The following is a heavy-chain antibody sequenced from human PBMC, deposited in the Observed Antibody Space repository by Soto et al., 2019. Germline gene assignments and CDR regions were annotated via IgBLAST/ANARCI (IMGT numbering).Heavy chain of an antibody. V-gene: IGHV3-33*01. J-gene: IGHJ4*02. D-gene: IGHD2-21*02. Sequence: QVQLVESGGGVVQPGRSLRLSCAASGFTFSSYGMHWVRQAPGKGLEWVAVIWYDGSNKYYADSVKGRFTISRDNSKNTLYLQMNSLRAEDTAVYYCARGSGYKCGGDCYSGDSWGQGTLVTVSS. CDR1: GFTFSSYG. CDR2: IWYDGSNK. CDR3: ARGSGYKCGGDCYSGDS.